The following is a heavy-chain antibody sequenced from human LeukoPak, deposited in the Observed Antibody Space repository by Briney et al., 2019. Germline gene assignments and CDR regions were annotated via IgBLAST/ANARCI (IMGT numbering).Heavy chain of an antibody. CDR2: INAGNGNT. Sequence: ASVKVSCKASGYTSTSYAMHWVRQAPGQRLEWMGWINAGNGNTKYSQKFQGRVTITRDTSASTAYMELSSLRSEDTAVYYCARVRSEYSSSWYDYWGQGTLVTVSS. CDR1: GYTSTSYA. CDR3: ARVRSEYSSSWYDY. D-gene: IGHD6-13*01. J-gene: IGHJ4*02. V-gene: IGHV1-3*01.